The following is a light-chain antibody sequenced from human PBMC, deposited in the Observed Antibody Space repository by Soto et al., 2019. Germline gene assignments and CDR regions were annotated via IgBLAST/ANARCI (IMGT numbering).Light chain of an antibody. CDR1: SSNIGSNY. V-gene: IGLV1-47*02. Sequence: QSVLTQPPSASGTPGQRVTISCSGSSSNIGSNYVYWYQQLPGTATKLLIYSNNQRPSGVPDRFSGSKSGTSASLAISGLRSDDEADYYCAAWDDSLSGPVFGGGTQLTVL. CDR2: SNN. J-gene: IGLJ3*02. CDR3: AAWDDSLSGPV.